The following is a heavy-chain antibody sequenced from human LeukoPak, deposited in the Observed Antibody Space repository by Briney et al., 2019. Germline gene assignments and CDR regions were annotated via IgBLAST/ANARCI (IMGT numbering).Heavy chain of an antibody. J-gene: IGHJ4*02. V-gene: IGHV3-43*02. Sequence: GGSLRLSCAASGFTFDDYAMHWVRQAPGKGREWVSLISGHGGSTYYAASVKGRFTISRDNSKNSLYLQMDSLRTEDTALYYCAKDKSYYDSSGYYGYFDYWGQGTLVTVSS. CDR3: AKDKSYYDSSGYYGYFDY. CDR1: GFTFDDYA. D-gene: IGHD3-22*01. CDR2: ISGHGGST.